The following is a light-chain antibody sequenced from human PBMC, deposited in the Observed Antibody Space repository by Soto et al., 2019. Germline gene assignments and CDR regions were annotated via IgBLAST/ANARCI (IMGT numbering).Light chain of an antibody. V-gene: IGLV2-14*01. CDR2: EVS. Sequence: QSVLTQPASVSGSPGQSITISCTGTSSDVGGYNYVSWYQQHPGKAPKLMIYEVSNRPSGVSNRFSGSKSGNTASLTISGLQAEDEADYYCSSYTSSSIPYVFGIGTKLTVL. J-gene: IGLJ1*01. CDR3: SSYTSSSIPYV. CDR1: SSDVGGYNY.